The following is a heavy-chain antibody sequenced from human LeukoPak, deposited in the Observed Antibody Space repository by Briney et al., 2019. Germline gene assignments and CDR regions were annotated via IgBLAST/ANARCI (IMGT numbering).Heavy chain of an antibody. Sequence: ASVKVSCKVSGYTLTELSMHWVRQAPGKGLEWMGGFDPEDGETIYAQKFQGRVTMTEDTSTDTAYMELSSLRSEDTAVYYCATVPMVRGVVLGPSWFDPWGQGTLVTVSS. D-gene: IGHD3-10*01. CDR1: GYTLTELS. CDR3: ATVPMVRGVVLGPSWFDP. J-gene: IGHJ5*02. V-gene: IGHV1-24*01. CDR2: FDPEDGET.